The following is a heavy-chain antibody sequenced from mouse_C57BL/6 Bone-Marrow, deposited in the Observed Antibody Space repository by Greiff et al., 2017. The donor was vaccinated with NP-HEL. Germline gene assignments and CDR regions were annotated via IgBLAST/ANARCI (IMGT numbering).Heavy chain of an antibody. CDR3: AREDNYYGSSYHWYFDV. CDR1: GYSITSGYY. J-gene: IGHJ1*03. V-gene: IGHV3-6*01. Sequence: EVKLLESGPGLVKPSQSLSLTCSVTGYSITSGYYWNWTRQFPGNKLEWMGYISYDGSNTSNPSLKNRISITRDTSKNQFFLKLNSVTTEDTATYYCAREDNYYGSSYHWYFDVWGTGTTVTVSS. D-gene: IGHD1-1*01. CDR2: ISYDGSN.